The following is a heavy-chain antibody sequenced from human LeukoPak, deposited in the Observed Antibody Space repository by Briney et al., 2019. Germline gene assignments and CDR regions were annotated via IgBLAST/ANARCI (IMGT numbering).Heavy chain of an antibody. V-gene: IGHV3-53*01. CDR2: IYSGGST. CDR1: GFTVSSNY. D-gene: IGHD1-26*01. Sequence: PGGSLRLSCAASGFTVSSNYMSWVRQAPGKGLEWVSVIYSGGSTYYADSVKGRSTISRDNSKNTLYLQMNSLRAEDTAVYYCARARDSGSYPDAFDIWGQGTMVTVSS. CDR3: ARARDSGSYPDAFDI. J-gene: IGHJ3*02.